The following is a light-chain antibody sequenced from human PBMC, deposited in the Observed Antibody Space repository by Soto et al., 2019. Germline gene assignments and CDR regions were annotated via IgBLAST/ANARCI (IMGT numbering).Light chain of an antibody. CDR3: QQSYHFPLT. Sequence: DIQMTQSPSTLSASVGDRVTITCRASQSISSWLGWYQQKPGKAPKLLIYDASSLESGVPSEFSCSGSGTDFTLTITSLQPEDFANYYCQQSYHFPLTFGGGTKVDIK. CDR1: QSISSW. V-gene: IGKV1-5*01. J-gene: IGKJ4*01. CDR2: DAS.